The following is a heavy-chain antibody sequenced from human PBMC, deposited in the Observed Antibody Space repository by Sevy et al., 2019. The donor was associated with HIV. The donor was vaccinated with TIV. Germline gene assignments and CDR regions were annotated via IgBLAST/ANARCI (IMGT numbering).Heavy chain of an antibody. J-gene: IGHJ4*02. CDR1: GGSISSSSYY. V-gene: IGHV4-39*02. Sequence: SETLSLTCTDSGGSISSSSYYWGWIRQPPGKGLEWIGSIYYSGSTYYNPSLKSRVTISVDTSKNQFSLKLSSVTAADTAVYYCARELDDSSGYYPDYWGQGTLVTVSS. D-gene: IGHD3-22*01. CDR3: ARELDDSSGYYPDY. CDR2: IYYSGST.